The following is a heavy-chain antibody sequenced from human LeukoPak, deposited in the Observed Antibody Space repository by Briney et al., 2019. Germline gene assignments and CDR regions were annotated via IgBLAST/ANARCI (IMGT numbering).Heavy chain of an antibody. Sequence: PGGSLRLSCAASGFTFNTYAMSWVRQAPGKGLEWVSAVSGGGSNTYYADSVRGRFTISRDNSKNTLYLQMNSLRAEDTAVYYCAKARYYGDYSDYWGQGTLVTVSS. V-gene: IGHV3-23*01. CDR1: GFTFNTYA. CDR2: VSGGGSNT. D-gene: IGHD4-17*01. J-gene: IGHJ4*02. CDR3: AKARYYGDYSDY.